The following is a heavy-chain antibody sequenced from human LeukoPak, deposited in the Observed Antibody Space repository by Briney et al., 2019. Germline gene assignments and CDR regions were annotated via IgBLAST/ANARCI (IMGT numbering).Heavy chain of an antibody. D-gene: IGHD5-24*01. CDR1: GGTFSSYA. CDR2: IIPIFGIA. J-gene: IGHJ4*02. Sequence: ASVKVSCKASGGTFSSYAISWVRQAPGQGLEWMGRIIPIFGIANYAQKFQGRVTITADKSTSTAYMELSSLRSEDTAVYYCARDSDSRDGYNFRPPDYWGQGTLVTVSS. CDR3: ARDSDSRDGYNFRPPDY. V-gene: IGHV1-69*04.